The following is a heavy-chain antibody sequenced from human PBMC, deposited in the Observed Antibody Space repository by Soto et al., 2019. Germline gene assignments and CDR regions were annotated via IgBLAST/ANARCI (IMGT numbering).Heavy chain of an antibody. CDR3: ARSIVVVTALDY. CDR2: INACNGNT. Sequence: ASVQVSCKTSGYRFSDSGINWVRQAPGQRLEWMGWINACNGNTKYAQKFQGRVTITRDTSASTAYMELSSLRSEDTAVYYCARSIVVVTALDYWGQGTLVTVSS. D-gene: IGHD2-21*02. CDR1: GYRFSDSG. V-gene: IGHV1-3*01. J-gene: IGHJ4*02.